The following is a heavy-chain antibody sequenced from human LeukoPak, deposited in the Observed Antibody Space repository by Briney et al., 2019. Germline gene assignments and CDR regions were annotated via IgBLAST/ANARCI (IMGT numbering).Heavy chain of an antibody. J-gene: IGHJ6*03. Sequence: GGSLRLSCAASGFSFSSYSMNWVRQAPGKGLEWVSYISSSSSTIYYADSVKGRFTISRDNAKNSLYLQMNSLRAEDTAVYYCARDGNDFWSGYSDDYYYMDVWGKGTTVTVSS. CDR2: ISSSSSTI. D-gene: IGHD3-3*01. CDR3: ARDGNDFWSGYSDDYYYMDV. V-gene: IGHV3-48*04. CDR1: GFSFSSYS.